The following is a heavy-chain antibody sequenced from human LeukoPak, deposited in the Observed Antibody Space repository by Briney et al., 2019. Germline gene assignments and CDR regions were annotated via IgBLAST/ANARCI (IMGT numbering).Heavy chain of an antibody. V-gene: IGHV4-59*08. CDR1: GGSISSYY. Sequence: SETLSLTCTVSGGSISSYYWSWIRQPPGKGLEWIGYIYYSGSTNYNPSLKSRVTISVDTSKNQFSLKLSSVTAADTAVYYCARLERSIPGYSSGWYGVRGAFDIWGQGTMVTVSS. CDR3: ARLERSIPGYSSGWYGVRGAFDI. J-gene: IGHJ3*02. CDR2: IYYSGST. D-gene: IGHD6-19*01.